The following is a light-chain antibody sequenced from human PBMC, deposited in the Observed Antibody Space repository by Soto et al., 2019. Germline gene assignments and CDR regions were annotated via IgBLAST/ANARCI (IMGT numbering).Light chain of an antibody. V-gene: IGKV3-20*01. CDR1: QSVGNNY. Sequence: EIVLTQSPGTLPLSPGERATLSCRASQSVGNNYLAWYQQKPGQGPRLLIYDASSRATGIPDRFSGSASGTDFTLTISRLEPEDFAVYYCQQYVGSPSTFGQGTKVEI. CDR2: DAS. J-gene: IGKJ1*01. CDR3: QQYVGSPST.